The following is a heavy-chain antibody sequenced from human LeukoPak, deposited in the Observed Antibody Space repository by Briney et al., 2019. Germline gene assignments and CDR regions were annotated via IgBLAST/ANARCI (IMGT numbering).Heavy chain of an antibody. Sequence: SETLSLTCTVSGYSISSGYYWGWIRQPPGKGLEWIGSIYHSGSTYYNPSLKSRVTMSVDTSKNQFSLKLSSVTAADTAVYYCARERLGATGYYMDVWGKGTTVTVSS. V-gene: IGHV4-38-2*02. CDR3: ARERLGATGYYMDV. CDR1: GYSISSGYY. CDR2: IYHSGST. D-gene: IGHD1-26*01. J-gene: IGHJ6*03.